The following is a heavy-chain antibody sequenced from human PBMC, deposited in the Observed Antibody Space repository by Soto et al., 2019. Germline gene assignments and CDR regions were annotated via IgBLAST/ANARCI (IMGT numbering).Heavy chain of an antibody. D-gene: IGHD6-6*01. CDR3: ARDVSPATSSLSFDAFDI. CDR2: IRKDGSKT. J-gene: IGHJ3*02. CDR1: GFTFSSDW. V-gene: IGHV3-7*05. Sequence: EVRLVESGGGLVQPWGSLRLSCAASGFTFSSDWMTWFRQARGKGLEWVDNIRKDGSKTSYLDSVRGRFTISRDNAQSSLYLQMDSLRAADTALYYCARDVSPATSSLSFDAFDIWGQGTMVTVSS.